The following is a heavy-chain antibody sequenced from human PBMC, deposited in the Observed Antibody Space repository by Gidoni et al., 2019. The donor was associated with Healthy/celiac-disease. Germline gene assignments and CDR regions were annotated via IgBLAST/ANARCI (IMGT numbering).Heavy chain of an antibody. Sequence: QVQLQQWGAGLLKPSETLSLTCAVYGGSFSGYYWSWIRQPPGQGLEWIGEINHSGSTNYNPSLKSRVTISVDTSKNQFSLKLSSVTAADTAVYYCARGKALRYFDWLSWFDYWGQGTLVTVSS. CDR2: INHSGST. CDR3: ARGKALRYFDWLSWFDY. V-gene: IGHV4-34*01. D-gene: IGHD3-9*01. J-gene: IGHJ4*02. CDR1: GGSFSGYY.